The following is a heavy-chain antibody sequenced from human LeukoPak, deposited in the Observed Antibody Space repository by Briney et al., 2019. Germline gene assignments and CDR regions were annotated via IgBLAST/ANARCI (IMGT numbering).Heavy chain of an antibody. Sequence: ASVNVSCKVSGYTLTELSMHWVRQAPGKGLEWMGGFDPEDGETIYAQKFQGRVTMTEATSTDTAYMELSSLRSEDTAEYYCATDFDYGDLYYYGMDVWGQGTTVTVSS. CDR3: ATDFDYGDLYYYGMDV. J-gene: IGHJ6*02. CDR2: FDPEDGET. CDR1: GYTLTELS. V-gene: IGHV1-24*01. D-gene: IGHD4-17*01.